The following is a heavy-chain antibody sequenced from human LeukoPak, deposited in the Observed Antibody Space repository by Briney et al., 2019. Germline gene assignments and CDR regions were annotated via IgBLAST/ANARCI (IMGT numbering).Heavy chain of an antibody. J-gene: IGHJ4*02. V-gene: IGHV3-30*03. D-gene: IGHD1-26*01. CDR3: ARDSGIGRPIVGATITSFDY. CDR2: TSYDGSNK. CDR1: GFTFSSYG. Sequence: PGGSLRLSCAASGFTFSSYGMHWVRQAPGKGLAWVAVTSYDGSNKYYADSVKGRFTISRDNSKNTLYLQMNSLRAEDTAVYYCARDSGIGRPIVGATITSFDYWGQGTLVTVSS.